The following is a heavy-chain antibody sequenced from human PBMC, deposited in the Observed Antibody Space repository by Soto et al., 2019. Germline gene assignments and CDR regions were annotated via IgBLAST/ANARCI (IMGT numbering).Heavy chain of an antibody. Sequence: GGSLRLSCAASGFTFSSYWMNWVRQTPGKGLEWVAVISYDGSNKYYADSVKGRFTISRDNSKNTLYLQMNSLRAEDTAVYYCAKEYGVTIFGVVIIPEDRWFDPWGQGTLVTVSS. J-gene: IGHJ5*02. CDR3: AKEYGVTIFGVVIIPEDRWFDP. CDR1: GFTFSSYW. CDR2: ISYDGSNK. D-gene: IGHD3-3*01. V-gene: IGHV3-30*18.